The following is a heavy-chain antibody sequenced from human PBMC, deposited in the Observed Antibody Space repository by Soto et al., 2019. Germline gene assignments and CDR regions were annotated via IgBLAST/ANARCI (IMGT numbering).Heavy chain of an antibody. D-gene: IGHD3-22*01. CDR1: GGSISSGGYS. CDR3: ARVSGYYDSSGYYPPPDAFDI. V-gene: IGHV4-30-2*01. Sequence: SETLSLTCAVSGGSISSGGYSWSWIRQPPGRGLEWIGYIYHSGSTYYDPSLKSRVTISVDRSKNQFSLKLSSVTAADTAVYYCARVSGYYDSSGYYPPPDAFDIWGQGTMVTVSS. J-gene: IGHJ3*02. CDR2: IYHSGST.